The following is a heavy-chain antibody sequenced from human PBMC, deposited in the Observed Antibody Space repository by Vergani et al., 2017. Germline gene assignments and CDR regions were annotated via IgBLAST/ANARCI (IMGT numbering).Heavy chain of an antibody. CDR1: GFTFNSYS. V-gene: IGHV3-48*01. CDR3: ANSVIAGNVGVAYFGMDV. Sequence: QLVESGGDLVQPGGSLRLSCAASGFTFNSYSMNWVRQAPGKGLEWVSYISISSTTIYYADSVKGRFTISRDKSQNTVNLQMNSLRTEDTAVYFCANSVIAGNVGVAYFGMDVWGRGTTVTVSS. CDR2: ISISSTTI. J-gene: IGHJ6*02. D-gene: IGHD2/OR15-2a*01.